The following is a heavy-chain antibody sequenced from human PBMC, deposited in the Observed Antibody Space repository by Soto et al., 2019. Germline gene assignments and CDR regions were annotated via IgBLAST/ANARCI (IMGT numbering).Heavy chain of an antibody. V-gene: IGHV3-30-3*01. CDR3: ASAGGLLLDY. J-gene: IGHJ4*02. CDR2: ISYDGSNK. D-gene: IGHD2-15*01. CDR1: GFTFSSYA. Sequence: QVQLVESGGGVVQPGRSLRLSCAASGFTFSSYAMHWVRQAPGKGLEGVAVISYDGSNKYYADSVKGRFTISRDISKTALYLQMHSLSAADTTVHYCASAGGLLLDYWGQGTLVTVSS.